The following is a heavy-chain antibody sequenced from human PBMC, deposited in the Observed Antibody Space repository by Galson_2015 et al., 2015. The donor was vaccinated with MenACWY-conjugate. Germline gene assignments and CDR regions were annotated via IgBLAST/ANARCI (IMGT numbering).Heavy chain of an antibody. V-gene: IGHV3-15*01. CDR3: TTSGGSGGTSRY. CDR2: IKSKRDGETT. D-gene: IGHD3-10*01. CDR1: GFTFNNAW. Sequence: SLRLSCAASGFTFNNAWMTWVRQAPGKGLEWIGRIKSKRDGETTHYAAPVKGRSTISRDDSENMLYLQMNSLQTEDTAVYYCTTSGGSGGTSRYWGQGTLVTVSS. J-gene: IGHJ4*02.